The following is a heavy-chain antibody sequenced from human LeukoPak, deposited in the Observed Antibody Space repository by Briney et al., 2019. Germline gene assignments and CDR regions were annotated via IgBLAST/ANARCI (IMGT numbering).Heavy chain of an antibody. CDR2: ISSSSSTI. CDR3: AKRIWFGEAYYFDY. J-gene: IGHJ4*02. CDR1: GFTFSSYS. V-gene: IGHV3-48*01. D-gene: IGHD3-10*01. Sequence: PGGSLRLSCAASGFTFSSYSMNWVRQAPGKGLEWVSYISSSSSTIYYADSVKGRFTISRDNAKNSLYLQMNSLRAEDTAVYYCAKRIWFGEAYYFDYWGQGTLVTVSS.